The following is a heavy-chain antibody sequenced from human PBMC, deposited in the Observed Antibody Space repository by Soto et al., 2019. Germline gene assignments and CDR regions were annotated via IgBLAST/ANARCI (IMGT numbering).Heavy chain of an antibody. CDR1: GGSISSSNW. Sequence: SETLSLTCAVSGGSISSSNWWTWVRQPPGKGLEWIGEICRSGSTNYNPSLKSRVTISVDKSENQFSLKLTSVTAADTAVYYCASGYGSSSYYYYYGMDVWGQGTTVTVSS. J-gene: IGHJ6*02. CDR2: ICRSGST. D-gene: IGHD6-13*01. V-gene: IGHV4-4*02. CDR3: ASGYGSSSYYYYYGMDV.